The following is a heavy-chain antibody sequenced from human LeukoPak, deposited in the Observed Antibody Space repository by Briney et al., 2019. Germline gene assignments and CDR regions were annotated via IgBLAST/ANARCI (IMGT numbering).Heavy chain of an antibody. V-gene: IGHV4-39*07. CDR2: IYYSGST. J-gene: IGHJ4*02. Sequence: SSETLSLTCTVSGGSISSSSYYWGWIRQPPGKGLEWIGSIYYSGSTYYNPSLKSRVTISVDTSKNQFSLKLSSVTAADTAVYYCARVAEAGTIWNDYWGQGTLVTVSS. D-gene: IGHD6-13*01. CDR1: GGSISSSSYY. CDR3: ARVAEAGTIWNDY.